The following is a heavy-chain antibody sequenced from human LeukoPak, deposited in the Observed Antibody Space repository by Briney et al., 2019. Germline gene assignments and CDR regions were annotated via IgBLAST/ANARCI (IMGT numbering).Heavy chain of an antibody. V-gene: IGHV4-59*01. CDR3: ASGYYDFWSGYYTDYYFDY. D-gene: IGHD3-3*01. J-gene: IGHJ4*02. CDR1: GGSISSYY. Sequence: SETLSLTCTVSGGSISSYYWSWIRQPPGKGLEWIGYIYYSGSTNYNPSLKSRVTISVDTSKNQFSLKLSSVTAADTAVYYCASGYYDFWSGYYTDYYFDYWGQGTLVTVSS. CDR2: IYYSGST.